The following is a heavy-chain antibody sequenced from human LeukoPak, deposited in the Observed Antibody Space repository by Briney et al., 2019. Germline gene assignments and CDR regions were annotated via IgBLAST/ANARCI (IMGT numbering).Heavy chain of an antibody. CDR3: ATDRRSHYYDSSGHGLGY. Sequence: ASVKVSCKASGYTFTNFRITWVRQAPGQGLEWMGIINPSGGSTSYAQKFQGRVTMTRDMSASTVYMELSSLGSEDTAVYYRATDRRSHYYDSSGHGLGYWGQGTLVTVSS. D-gene: IGHD3-22*01. CDR1: GYTFTNFR. J-gene: IGHJ4*02. V-gene: IGHV1-46*01. CDR2: INPSGGST.